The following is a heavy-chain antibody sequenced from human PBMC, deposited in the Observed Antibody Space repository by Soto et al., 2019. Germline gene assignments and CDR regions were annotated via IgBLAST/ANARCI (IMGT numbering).Heavy chain of an antibody. CDR1: GFTFSSYW. CDR2: IKQDGSEK. D-gene: IGHD6-13*01. CDR3: ATSRTIDY. V-gene: IGHV3-7*01. Sequence: GGSLRLSCVVSGFTFSSYWMNWVRQAPGKGLEWVANIKQDGSEKYYVDSAKGRFTFSRDNAKNSLYLQMNSLSAEDTAIYYCATSRTIDYWGQGTLVTVSS. J-gene: IGHJ4*02.